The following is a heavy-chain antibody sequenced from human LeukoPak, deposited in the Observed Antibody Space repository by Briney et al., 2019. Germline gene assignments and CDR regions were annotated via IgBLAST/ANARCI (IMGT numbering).Heavy chain of an antibody. D-gene: IGHD3-9*01. CDR3: AKMVGMYYDILTGPPVDY. Sequence: GGSLRLSCAASGFTFSSYSMNWVRQAPGKGLEWVSSISSSSSYIYYADSVKGRFTISRDNSKNTLYLQMNSLRAEDTAVYYCAKMVGMYYDILTGPPVDYWGQGTLVTVSS. J-gene: IGHJ4*02. CDR2: ISSSSSYI. V-gene: IGHV3-21*04. CDR1: GFTFSSYS.